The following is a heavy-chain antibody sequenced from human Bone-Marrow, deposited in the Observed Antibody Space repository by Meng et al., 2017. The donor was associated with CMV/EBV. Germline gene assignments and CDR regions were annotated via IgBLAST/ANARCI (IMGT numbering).Heavy chain of an antibody. V-gene: IGHV1-2*02. CDR2: INPNGGGT. J-gene: IGHJ4*02. D-gene: IGHD6-19*01. CDR3: ARDGAVARPYYFDY. CDR1: GYTFTGYY. Sequence: ASVKVSCKASGYTFTGYYMHWVRQAPGQGLEWMGWINPNGGGTNYAQKFQGRVTMTRDTSISTAYMELSRLRSDDTAVYYCARDGAVARPYYFDYWGQGTLVTVSS.